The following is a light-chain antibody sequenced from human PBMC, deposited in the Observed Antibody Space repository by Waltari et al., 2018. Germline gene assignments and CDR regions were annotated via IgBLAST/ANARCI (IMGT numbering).Light chain of an antibody. CDR3: SSYTGGNDVG. CDR2: EVT. V-gene: IGLV2-8*01. Sequence: QSALTQPPSASGSPGQSVTISCTGTSTDVGVYNYVSWYQQLPGKAPNLMIYEVTKRPSGVPDRFSGSKSGNTASLTVSGLQAEDEAYYYCSSYTGGNDVGFGGGTKLTVL. CDR1: STDVGVYNY. J-gene: IGLJ2*01.